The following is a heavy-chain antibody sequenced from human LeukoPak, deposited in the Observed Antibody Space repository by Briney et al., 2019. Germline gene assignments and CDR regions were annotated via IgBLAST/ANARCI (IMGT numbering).Heavy chain of an antibody. Sequence: ASVKVSCKASGYTFTGYYMHWVRQAPGQGLEWMGRINPNSGGTNYAQKFQGRVTMTRDTSISTAYMELSRLRSDDTAVYYCAGAARGGGIRYFDWLFGYWGQGTLVTVSS. CDR1: GYTFTGYY. J-gene: IGHJ4*02. CDR3: AGAARGGGIRYFDWLFGY. D-gene: IGHD3-9*01. CDR2: INPNSGGT. V-gene: IGHV1-2*06.